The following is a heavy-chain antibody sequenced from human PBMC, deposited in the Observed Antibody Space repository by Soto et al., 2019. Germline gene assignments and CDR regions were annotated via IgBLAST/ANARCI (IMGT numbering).Heavy chain of an antibody. J-gene: IGHJ5*02. CDR3: ASGIAVAGGGGTEGFDP. CDR2: INAGNGNT. CDR1: GYTFTSYA. D-gene: IGHD6-19*01. V-gene: IGHV1-3*01. Sequence: GASVKVSCKASGYTFTSYAMHWVRQAPGQRLEWMGWINAGNGNTKYSQKFQGRVTITRDTSASTAYMELSSLRSEDTAVYYCASGIAVAGGGGTEGFDPWGQGTLVTVSS.